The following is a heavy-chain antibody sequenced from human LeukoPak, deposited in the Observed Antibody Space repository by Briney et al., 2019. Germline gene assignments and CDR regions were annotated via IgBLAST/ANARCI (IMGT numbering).Heavy chain of an antibody. CDR3: ARELGVAAAGTVWFDP. D-gene: IGHD6-13*01. CDR2: INHSGST. V-gene: IGHV4-34*01. Sequence: SETLSLTCAVYGGSFSGYYWSWIRQPPGKGLEWIGEINHSGSTNYNPSLKSRVTISVDTSKNQFSLKLSSVTAADTAVYYCARELGVAAAGTVWFDPWGQGTLVTVSS. J-gene: IGHJ5*02. CDR1: GGSFSGYY.